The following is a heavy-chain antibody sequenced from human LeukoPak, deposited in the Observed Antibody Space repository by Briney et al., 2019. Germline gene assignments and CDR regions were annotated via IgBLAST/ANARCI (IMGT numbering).Heavy chain of an antibody. V-gene: IGHV4-4*07. CDR3: ARALRIAGATHFDY. CDR2: IYTSGST. CDR1: GGSISSYY. D-gene: IGHD1-26*01. J-gene: IGHJ4*02. Sequence: SETLSLTCTVSGGSISSYYWSWIRQPAGKGLEWIGRIYTSGSTNYNPSLKSRVTMSVDTSKNQFSLKLSSVTAADTAVYYCARALRIAGATHFDYWGQGTLVTVSS.